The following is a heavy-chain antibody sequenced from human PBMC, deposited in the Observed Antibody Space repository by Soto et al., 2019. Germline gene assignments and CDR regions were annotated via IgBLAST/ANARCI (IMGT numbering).Heavy chain of an antibody. CDR3: SKRTVATIYYYGMDV. V-gene: IGHV4-59*01. J-gene: IGHJ6*02. D-gene: IGHD5-12*01. CDR1: GGSISNYY. Sequence: SETLSLTCTVSGGSISNYYWTWIRQPPGRGLGWIGYIYYSESTYYNPTLKSRVTISVDTSKTQFSLRLNSVTATATAVSDCSKRTVATIYYYGMDVWGQGTPVTVSS. CDR2: IYYSEST.